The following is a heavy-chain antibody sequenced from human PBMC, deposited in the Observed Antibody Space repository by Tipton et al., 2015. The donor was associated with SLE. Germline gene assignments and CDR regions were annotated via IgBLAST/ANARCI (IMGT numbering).Heavy chain of an antibody. CDR2: IYYSGST. D-gene: IGHD6-19*01. J-gene: IGHJ4*02. CDR1: GGSISSHY. V-gene: IGHV4-59*11. CDR3: ARGLAFDY. Sequence: TLSLTCTVSGGSISSHYWSWIRQPPGKGLEWIGYIYYSGSTNYNPTLKSRVTTSVDTSKNQFSLKLSSVTVADTAVYYCARGLAFDYWGQGTLVTGSS.